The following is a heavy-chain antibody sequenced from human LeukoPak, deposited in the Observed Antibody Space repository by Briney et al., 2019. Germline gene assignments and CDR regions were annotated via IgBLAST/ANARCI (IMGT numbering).Heavy chain of an antibody. V-gene: IGHV4-4*07. CDR2: IYSSGST. Sequence: LETLSLTCTVSGGSINSYYWSWIRQPAGEGLEWIGRIYSSGSTNYNPSLKSRVSMSVDTSKNQFSLKLTSVTAADTAVYYCARGGKATVVTMWGQGILVTVSS. CDR1: GGSINSYY. D-gene: IGHD4-23*01. CDR3: ARGGKATVVTM. J-gene: IGHJ4*02.